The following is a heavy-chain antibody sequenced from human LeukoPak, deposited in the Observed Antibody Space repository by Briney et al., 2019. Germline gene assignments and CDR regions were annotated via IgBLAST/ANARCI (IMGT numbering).Heavy chain of an antibody. D-gene: IGHD3-22*01. CDR3: ASGTYDSSGHGVFDP. V-gene: IGHV4-34*01. J-gene: IGHJ5*02. CDR1: GGSFSGYY. Sequence: SETLSLTCAVYGGSFSGYYWSWIRQPPGKGLEWIGEINHSGSTNYNPSLKSRVTISVDTSKNQFSLKLSSVTAADTAVYYCASGTYDSSGHGVFDPWGQGTLVTVSS. CDR2: INHSGST.